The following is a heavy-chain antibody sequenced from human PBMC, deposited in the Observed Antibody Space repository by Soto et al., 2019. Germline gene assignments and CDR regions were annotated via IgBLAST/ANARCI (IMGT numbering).Heavy chain of an antibody. CDR1: GGSISNYY. V-gene: IGHV4-59*08. D-gene: IGHD3-10*01. Sequence: QVPLQESGPGLVKPSETLSLSCTVSGGSISNYYWSWFRQTPGKGLEWIGYVHDSWGSNYNPSLKSPVAISLDTSKSQFSLNLTSVTATDTAVYYCARQGFVALHGLVDVWGQGTTVTVSS. CDR2: VHDSWGS. CDR3: ARQGFVALHGLVDV. J-gene: IGHJ6*02.